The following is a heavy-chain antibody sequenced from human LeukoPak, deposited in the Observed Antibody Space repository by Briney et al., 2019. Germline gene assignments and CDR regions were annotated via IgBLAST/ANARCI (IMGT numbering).Heavy chain of an antibody. V-gene: IGHV1-46*01. D-gene: IGHD3-3*01. CDR1: GYTFTSYY. CDR3: ASGGFLERTFDY. CDR2: INPSGGST. J-gene: IGHJ4*02. Sequence: ASVKVSCKASGYTFTSYYMHWVRQAPGQGLEWMGIINPSGGSTSYAQKFQGRVTMTRDTSTSTVYMELSILRSEDTAVYYCASGGFLERTFDYWGQGTLVTVSS.